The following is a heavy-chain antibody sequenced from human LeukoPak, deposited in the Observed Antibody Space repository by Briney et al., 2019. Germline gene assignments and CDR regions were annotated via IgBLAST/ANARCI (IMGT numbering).Heavy chain of an antibody. J-gene: IGHJ5*02. CDR3: ARGRHEYYDFWSGYYRNWFDP. CDR2: INHSGST. D-gene: IGHD3-3*01. V-gene: IGHV4-34*01. Sequence: PSETLSLTCAVYGGSFSGYYWSWIRQPPGKGLEWIGEINHSGSTNYNPSLKSRVTISVDTSKNQFSLKLSSVTAADTAVYYCARGRHEYYDFWSGYYRNWFDPWGQGTLVTVSS. CDR1: GGSFSGYY.